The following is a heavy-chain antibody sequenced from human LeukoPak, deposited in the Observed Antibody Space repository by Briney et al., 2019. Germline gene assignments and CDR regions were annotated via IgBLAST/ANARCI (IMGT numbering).Heavy chain of an antibody. CDR3: ASYDFWSGYSTDY. CDR2: ISGSGGST. CDR1: GFTFSSYA. D-gene: IGHD3-3*01. Sequence: GGSLRLSCAASGFTFSSYAMSWVGQAPGKGLGWVSAISGSGGSTYYEDSVKGRFTISRDNSKNTLYLQMNSLRAEDTAVYYCASYDFWSGYSTDYWGQGTLVTVSS. V-gene: IGHV3-23*01. J-gene: IGHJ4*02.